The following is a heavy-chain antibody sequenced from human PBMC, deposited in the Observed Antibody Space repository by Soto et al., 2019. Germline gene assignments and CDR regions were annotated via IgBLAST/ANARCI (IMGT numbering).Heavy chain of an antibody. CDR2: MNPNSGNA. V-gene: IGHV1-8*01. CDR3: ARLELELAYWWFDP. D-gene: IGHD1-7*01. J-gene: IGHJ5*02. CDR1: GYTFTSYD. Sequence: GASVNVSCKASGYTFTSYDINWVRQATGQGLEWMGWMNPNSGNAGYAQKFQGRVTMTRNTSISTAYMELSSLRSEDTAVYYCARLELELAYWWFDPWGQGNLVTVSS.